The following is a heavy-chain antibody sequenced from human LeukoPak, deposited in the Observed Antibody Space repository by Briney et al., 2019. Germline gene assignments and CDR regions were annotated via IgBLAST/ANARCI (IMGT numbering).Heavy chain of an antibody. CDR2: ISYDGSNK. CDR1: GFTFSSYA. J-gene: IGHJ4*02. CDR3: ARDSGSMVRGVIIQYFDY. Sequence: GGSLRLSCAASGFTFSSYAMHWVRQAPGKGLEWVAVISYDGSNKYYADSVKGRFTISRDNSKNTLYLQMNSLRAEDTAVYYCARDSGSMVRGVIIQYFDYWGQGTLVTVSS. V-gene: IGHV3-30*01. D-gene: IGHD3-10*01.